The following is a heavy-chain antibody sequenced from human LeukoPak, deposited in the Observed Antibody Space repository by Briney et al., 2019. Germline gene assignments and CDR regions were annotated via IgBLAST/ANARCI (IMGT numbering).Heavy chain of an antibody. Sequence: GGSLRLSCAASGLTFSSYWMSWVRQAPGKGLEWVANIKQDGSEKYYVDSVKGRFTISRDNAKNSLYLQMNSLRAEDTAVYYCARDLGEYDFWSGYYYGMDVWGQGTTVTVSS. CDR2: IKQDGSEK. CDR3: ARDLGEYDFWSGYYYGMDV. V-gene: IGHV3-7*01. CDR1: GLTFSSYW. J-gene: IGHJ6*02. D-gene: IGHD3-3*01.